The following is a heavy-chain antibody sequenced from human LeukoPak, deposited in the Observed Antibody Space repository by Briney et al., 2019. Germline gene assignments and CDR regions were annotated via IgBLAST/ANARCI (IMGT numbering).Heavy chain of an antibody. V-gene: IGHV3-30*02. CDR2: IRYDGRNI. CDR1: SFTFRSYG. J-gene: IGHJ4*02. CDR3: ANSWDSRYLSDY. Sequence: GGSLRLSCAASSFTFRSYGMHWVRQAPGKGLEWVAFIRYDGRNIYYADSVKGRFTVFRDDSKNTLYLAMTSLRLEDTAVYYCANSWDSRYLSDYWGQGTLVTVSS. D-gene: IGHD1-14*01.